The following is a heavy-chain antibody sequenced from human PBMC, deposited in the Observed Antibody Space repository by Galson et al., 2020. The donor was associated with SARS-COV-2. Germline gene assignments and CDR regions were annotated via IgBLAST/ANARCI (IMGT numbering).Heavy chain of an antibody. Sequence: ASVKVSCKASGYTFTSYGISWVRQAPGQGLECMGWISAYNGNTNYAQKLQGRVTMTTDTSTSTAYMELRSLRSDDTAVYYCAREGGYYYDSSGRLDYWGQGTLVTVSS. CDR3: AREGGYYYDSSGRLDY. CDR1: GYTFTSYG. CDR2: ISAYNGNT. V-gene: IGHV1-18*04. J-gene: IGHJ4*02. D-gene: IGHD3-22*01.